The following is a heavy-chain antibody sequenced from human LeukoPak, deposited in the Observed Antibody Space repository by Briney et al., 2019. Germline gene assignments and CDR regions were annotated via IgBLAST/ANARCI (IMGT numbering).Heavy chain of an antibody. J-gene: IGHJ4*02. V-gene: IGHV3-30*04. D-gene: IGHD2-2*01. CDR2: ISYDGSNK. CDR3: ASVGDIVVVPAANQGDY. Sequence: GGSLRLSRAASGFTFSSYAMHWVRQAPGKGLEWVAVISYDGSNKYYADSVKGRFTISRDNSKNTLYLQMNSLRAEDTAVYYCASVGDIVVVPAANQGDYWGQGTLVTVSS. CDR1: GFTFSSYA.